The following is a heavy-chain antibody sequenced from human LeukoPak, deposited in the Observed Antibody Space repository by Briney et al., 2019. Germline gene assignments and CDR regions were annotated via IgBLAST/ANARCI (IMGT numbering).Heavy chain of an antibody. CDR1: GGTFSSYA. D-gene: IGHD2-2*01. CDR3: ARAPDCSSTSCYYWVVY. Sequence: ASVKVSCKASGGTFSSYALSWVRQAPGQGLECMGGIIPIFGTTNYAQKFQGRVTITADESTSTAYMELSSLRSEDTAVYYCARAPDCSSTSCYYWVVYWGQGTLVTVSS. CDR2: IIPIFGTT. J-gene: IGHJ4*02. V-gene: IGHV1-69*13.